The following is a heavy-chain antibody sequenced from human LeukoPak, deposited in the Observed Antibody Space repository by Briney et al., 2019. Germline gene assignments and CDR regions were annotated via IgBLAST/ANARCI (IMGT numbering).Heavy chain of an antibody. Sequence: PGGSLRLSCAASGFTVSNNFMSWVRQAPGKGLEWVSAISGSGDKTYYADAVKGRFTISRDNSETTLFLQMNSLRAEDTAVYYCAKDLHDYGNYVGWFDSWGQGTLVTVSS. CDR1: GFTVSNNF. D-gene: IGHD4-11*01. CDR2: ISGSGDKT. V-gene: IGHV3-23*01. J-gene: IGHJ5*01. CDR3: AKDLHDYGNYVGWFDS.